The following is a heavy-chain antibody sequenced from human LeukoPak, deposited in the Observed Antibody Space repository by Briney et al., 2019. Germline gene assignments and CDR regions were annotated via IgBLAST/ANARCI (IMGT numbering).Heavy chain of an antibody. CDR1: GFTFSSYG. D-gene: IGHD6-19*01. Sequence: GRSLRLSCAASGFTFSSYGMRWVRQAPGKGLEWLAVISYDGSNKYYADSVKGRFTISRDNSKNTLYLQMNSLRAEDTAVYYCAKSRSYRMRIAVAEWGQGTMVTVSS. CDR2: ISYDGSNK. V-gene: IGHV3-30*18. CDR3: AKSRSYRMRIAVAE. J-gene: IGHJ3*01.